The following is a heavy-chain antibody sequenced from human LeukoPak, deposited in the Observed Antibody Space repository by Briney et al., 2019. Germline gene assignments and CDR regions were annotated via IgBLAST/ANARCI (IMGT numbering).Heavy chain of an antibody. D-gene: IGHD5-18*01. CDR1: GGTFSSYA. J-gene: IGHJ4*02. CDR3: AREERGYSFGFFDY. CDR2: IIPILGTA. Sequence: ASVKVSCKASGGTFSSYAISWVRQARGEGLERMGGIIPILGTANYAQKFQGRVTITADESTSTAYMELSSLRSEDTAVYYCAREERGYSFGFFDYWGQGTLVTVSS. V-gene: IGHV1-69*13.